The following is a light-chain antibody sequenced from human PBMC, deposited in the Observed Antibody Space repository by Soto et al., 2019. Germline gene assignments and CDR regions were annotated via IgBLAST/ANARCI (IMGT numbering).Light chain of an antibody. Sequence: QSVLTHPPSVSGARGQRVTISCTGSSSNIGAGYDVHWYQQLPGTAPKLLIYGNSNRPSGVPDRFSGSKSGTSASLAITGLQAEDEADYYCQSYDSSLSAYFGTGTKVTVL. V-gene: IGLV1-40*01. CDR3: QSYDSSLSAY. CDR2: GNS. J-gene: IGLJ1*01. CDR1: SSNIGAGYD.